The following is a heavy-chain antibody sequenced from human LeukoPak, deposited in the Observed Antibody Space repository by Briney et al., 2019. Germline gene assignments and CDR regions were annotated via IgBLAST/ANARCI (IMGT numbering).Heavy chain of an antibody. CDR3: AKDYRGGDCYSGWYFDL. Sequence: PGGSLRLSCAAPGFTFFDYAMPWGREAPGEGLGWVSGICFNSDTIAYADSVKGRFTISRDNAKNSLYLQMNSLRAEDTALYYCAKDYRGGDCYSGWYFDLWGRGTLVTVSS. J-gene: IGHJ2*01. CDR2: ICFNSDTI. D-gene: IGHD2-21*02. V-gene: IGHV3-9*01. CDR1: GFTFFDYA.